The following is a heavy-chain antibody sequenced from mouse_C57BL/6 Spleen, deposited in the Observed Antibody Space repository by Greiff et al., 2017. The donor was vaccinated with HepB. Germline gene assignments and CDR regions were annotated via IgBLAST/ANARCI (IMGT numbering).Heavy chain of an antibody. Sequence: QVQLQQPGAELVKPGASVKLSCKASGYTFTSYWMHWVKQRPGRGLEWIGRIDPNSGGTKYNEKFKSKATLTVDKPSSTAYMQLSSLTSEDSAVYYCARGDLITTVVATDYFDYWGQGTTLTVSS. CDR1: GYTFTSYW. CDR3: ARGDLITTVVATDYFDY. CDR2: IDPNSGGT. V-gene: IGHV1-72*01. J-gene: IGHJ2*01. D-gene: IGHD1-1*01.